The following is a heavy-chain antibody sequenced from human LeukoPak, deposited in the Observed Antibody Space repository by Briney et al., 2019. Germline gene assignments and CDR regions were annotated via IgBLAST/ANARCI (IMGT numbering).Heavy chain of an antibody. CDR3: ANGNLAPLDY. D-gene: IGHD1-14*01. CDR2: ISSSSSYL. V-gene: IGHV3-21*04. CDR1: GFTFSSYS. J-gene: IGHJ4*02. Sequence: PGGSLRLSCAASGFTFSSYSMNWVRQAPGKGLEWVSSISSSSSYLYYADSVKGRFTISRDNAKNSLYLQMNSLRAEDTAVYYCANGNLAPLDYWGQGILVTVSS.